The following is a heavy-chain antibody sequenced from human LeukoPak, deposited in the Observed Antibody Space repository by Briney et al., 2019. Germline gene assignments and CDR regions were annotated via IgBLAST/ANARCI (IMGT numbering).Heavy chain of an antibody. CDR1: GGSFRGYY. J-gene: IGHJ5*02. V-gene: IGHV4-34*01. Sequence: PSETRSLTCAVYGGSFRGYYWSWIRQPPGKGLEWIGEINHSGSTNYNPSLKSRVTISVDTSKNQFSLKLSSVTAADTAVYYCARGPRIAVAGRRSWFDPWGQGTLVTVSS. D-gene: IGHD6-19*01. CDR2: INHSGST. CDR3: ARGPRIAVAGRRSWFDP.